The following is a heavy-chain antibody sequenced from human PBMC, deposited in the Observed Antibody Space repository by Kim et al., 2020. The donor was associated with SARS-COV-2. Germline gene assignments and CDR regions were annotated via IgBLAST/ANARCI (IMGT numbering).Heavy chain of an antibody. J-gene: IGHJ3*01. CDR1: GFDFSIRG. CDR3: VQGPGSGVYQRAFDV. V-gene: IGHV3-30*02. Sequence: GGSLRLSCAASGFDFSIRGMHWVRQAPGKGLEWLAFMWYHGIIENYADSVKGRFTISRDNSKKTVSLQMNTLRAEDTAVYYCVQGPGSGVYQRAFDVWG. D-gene: IGHD2-15*01. CDR2: MWYHGIIE.